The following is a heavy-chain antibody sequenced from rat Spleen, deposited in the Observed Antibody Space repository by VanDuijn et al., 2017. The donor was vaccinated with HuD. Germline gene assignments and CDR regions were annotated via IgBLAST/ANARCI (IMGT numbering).Heavy chain of an antibody. D-gene: IGHD1-12*03. Sequence: EVQLVESGGGLVQPGRSLKLSCSASGFTFSDYTMAWVRQAPKKGLEWVAAIVDDGSNTFYRDSVKGRFTISRDNAKSTLYLQMNSLRSEDTATYYCVRFYDGYYHRFDYWGQGVMVTVSS. CDR3: VRFYDGYYHRFDY. CDR2: IVDDGSNT. CDR1: GFTFSDYT. J-gene: IGHJ2*01. V-gene: IGHV5-7*01.